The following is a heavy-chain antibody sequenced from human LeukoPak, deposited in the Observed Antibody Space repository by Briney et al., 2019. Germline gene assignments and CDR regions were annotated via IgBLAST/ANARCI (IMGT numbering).Heavy chain of an antibody. V-gene: IGHV4-34*01. Sequence: SETLSLTCTVSGGSISNYYWSWIRQPPGKGLEWIGEINHSGSTNYNPSLKSRVTISVDTSKNQSSLKLSSVTAADTAVYYCARKVLYYDFWSGYWGNNWFDPWGQGTLVTVSS. J-gene: IGHJ5*02. CDR1: GGSISNYY. D-gene: IGHD3-3*01. CDR2: INHSGST. CDR3: ARKVLYYDFWSGYWGNNWFDP.